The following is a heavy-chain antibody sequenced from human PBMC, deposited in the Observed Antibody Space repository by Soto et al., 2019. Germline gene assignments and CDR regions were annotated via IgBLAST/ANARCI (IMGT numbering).Heavy chain of an antibody. J-gene: IGHJ6*02. CDR1: GGSISSGDYY. CDR2: IYYSGTT. Sequence: SETLSLTCTVSGGSISSGDYYLCWLRQPPGKGLEWIGYIYYSGTTYYNPSLKSRVTISVDTSKNQFSLKLSSVTAADTAVYYCAASCVACGGFNYYGMDVWGQGTTVT. CDR3: AASCVACGGFNYYGMDV. V-gene: IGHV4-30-4*01. D-gene: IGHD2-21*01.